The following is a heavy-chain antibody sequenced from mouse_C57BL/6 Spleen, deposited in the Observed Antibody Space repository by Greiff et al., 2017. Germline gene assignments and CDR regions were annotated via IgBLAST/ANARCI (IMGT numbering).Heavy chain of an antibody. V-gene: IGHV1-82*01. CDR3: ARESYYNYFDY. CDR1: DYAFSSSW. J-gene: IGHJ2*01. CDR2: IYPGDGDT. Sequence: VQLQESGPELVKPGASVKISCTASDYAFSSSWMNWVKQRPGKGLEWIGRIYPGDGDTNYNGKFKGKATLTADKSSSTAYMQLSSLTSEDSAVYFCARESYYNYFDYWGQGTTLTVSS. D-gene: IGHD2-12*01.